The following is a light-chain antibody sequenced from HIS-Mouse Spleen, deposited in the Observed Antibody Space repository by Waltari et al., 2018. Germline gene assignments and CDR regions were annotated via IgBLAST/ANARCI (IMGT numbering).Light chain of an antibody. CDR1: ALPTNY. Sequence: SYELTQPPSVSVSPGQTARIPCTGDALPTNYDYWYQQKSGQAPVLVIYEDSKRPSGIPEGFSGSSSGTMATLTISGAQVEDEADYYCYSTDSSGNHRVFGGGTKLTVL. J-gene: IGLJ2*01. V-gene: IGLV3-10*01. CDR2: EDS. CDR3: YSTDSSGNHRV.